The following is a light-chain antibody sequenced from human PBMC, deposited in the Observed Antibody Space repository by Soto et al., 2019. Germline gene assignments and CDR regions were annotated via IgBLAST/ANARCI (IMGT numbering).Light chain of an antibody. CDR1: QDIGNY. CDR2: AAS. J-gene: IGKJ4*01. Sequence: IRMTQSPSSFSASPGDRVTITCRASQDIGNYLAWYQQKPGKVPKLLIYAASTLQSGVPSRFIGSGSGTDFTLTISSLQPEDVATYYCQKCKVAPFTFGGGTKVDIK. V-gene: IGKV1-27*01. CDR3: QKCKVAPFT.